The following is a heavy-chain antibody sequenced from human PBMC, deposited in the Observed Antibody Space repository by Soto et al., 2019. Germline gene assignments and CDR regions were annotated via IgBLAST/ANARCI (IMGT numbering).Heavy chain of an antibody. Sequence: SVKVSCKASGGTFSSYAISWVRQAPGQGLEWMGGIIPIFGTANYAQKFQGRVTITADKSTSTAYMELSSLRSEDTAVYYCARDLYKLWRYDAFDIWGQGTMVTVSS. CDR3: ARDLYKLWRYDAFDI. CDR1: GGTFSSYA. J-gene: IGHJ3*02. CDR2: IIPIFGTA. D-gene: IGHD5-18*01. V-gene: IGHV1-69*06.